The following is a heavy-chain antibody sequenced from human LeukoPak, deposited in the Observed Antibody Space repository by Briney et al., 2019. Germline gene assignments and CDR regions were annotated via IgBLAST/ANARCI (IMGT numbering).Heavy chain of an antibody. D-gene: IGHD2-2*01. V-gene: IGHV4-59*01. CDR3: ARSVVLYYFDY. J-gene: IGHJ4*02. CDR2: IYYSGST. CDR1: GDSMSNYY. Sequence: PSETLSLTCTVSGDSMSNYYWSWIRQPPGKGLEWIGYIYYSGSTSYNPSLKSRVPISEDTSKNQFSLKLSSVTAADTAVYYCARSVVLYYFDYWGQGTLVTVSS.